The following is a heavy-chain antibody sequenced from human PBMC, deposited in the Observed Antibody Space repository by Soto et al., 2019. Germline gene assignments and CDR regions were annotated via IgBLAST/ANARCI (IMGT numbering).Heavy chain of an antibody. J-gene: IGHJ6*01. CDR3: DSSSQALSLYALDV. D-gene: IGHD2-2*01. CDR1: GGSISSAGYS. CDR2: IYHTVNT. Sequence: QLQLQGSGSRLVKPSQTLSLSCTVSGGSISSAGYSWSWIRQSPGKDLEWIGYIYHTVNTFYNPSLISRVTVSPDRSANTFSLNLASVTAADTAVYFCDSSSQALSLYALDVWGQATTVIVSS. V-gene: IGHV4-30-2*06.